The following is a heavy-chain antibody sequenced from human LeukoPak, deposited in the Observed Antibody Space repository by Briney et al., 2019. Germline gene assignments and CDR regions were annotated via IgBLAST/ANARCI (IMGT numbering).Heavy chain of an antibody. Sequence: ASVKVSCKASGYTFTSYGISWVRQAPGQGLEWMGWISAYNGNTSYAQKLQGRVTMTTDTSTSTAYMELRSLRSDDTAVYYCASFSSGATQYYYGMDVWGQGTTVTVSS. D-gene: IGHD1-26*01. CDR1: GYTFTSYG. V-gene: IGHV1-18*01. CDR2: ISAYNGNT. CDR3: ASFSSGATQYYYGMDV. J-gene: IGHJ6*02.